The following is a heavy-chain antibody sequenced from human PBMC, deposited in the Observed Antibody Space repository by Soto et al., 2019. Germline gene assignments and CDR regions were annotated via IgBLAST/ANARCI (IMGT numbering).Heavy chain of an antibody. CDR3: ARGRDGYNPPDWFDP. CDR2: IIPIFGTA. J-gene: IGHJ5*02. CDR1: GGTFSSYA. V-gene: IGHV1-69*06. D-gene: IGHD5-12*01. Sequence: SCKASGGTFSSYAISWVRQAPGQGLEWMGGIIPIFGTANYAQKFQGRVTITADKSTSTAYMELSSLRSEDTAVYYCARGRDGYNPPDWFDPWGQGTLVTVSS.